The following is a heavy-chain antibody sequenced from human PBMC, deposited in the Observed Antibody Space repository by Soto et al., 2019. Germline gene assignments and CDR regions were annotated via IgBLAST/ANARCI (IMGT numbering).Heavy chain of an antibody. CDR1: GGSFSGYY. D-gene: IGHD3-22*01. Sequence: SDTLSLTCAVYGGSFSGYYWSWIRQPPGQGLEWIGEINHSGSTNYNPSLKSRVTISVDTSKNQFSLKLSSVTAADTAVYYCARSDSSGYYRLIPGTYYYGMDVWGQGTTVT. J-gene: IGHJ6*02. CDR2: INHSGST. V-gene: IGHV4-34*01. CDR3: ARSDSSGYYRLIPGTYYYGMDV.